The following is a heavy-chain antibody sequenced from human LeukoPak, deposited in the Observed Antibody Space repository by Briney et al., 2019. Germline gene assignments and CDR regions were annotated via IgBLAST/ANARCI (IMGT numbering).Heavy chain of an antibody. J-gene: IGHJ3*02. Sequence: GGSLRLSCAASGFTFDDYAMHWVRQAPGKGLEWVSGISWNSGSIGYADSVKGRFTISRDNAKNSLYLQMNSLRAEDTAVYYCARESARGTGTLDAFDIWGQGTMVTVSS. D-gene: IGHD1-1*01. V-gene: IGHV3-9*01. CDR1: GFTFDDYA. CDR2: ISWNSGSI. CDR3: ARESARGTGTLDAFDI.